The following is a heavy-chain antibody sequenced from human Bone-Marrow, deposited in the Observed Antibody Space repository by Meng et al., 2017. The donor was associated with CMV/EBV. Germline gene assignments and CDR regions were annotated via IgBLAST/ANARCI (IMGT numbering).Heavy chain of an antibody. CDR1: GFSFSSYA. D-gene: IGHD3-9*01. Sequence: EVQLLESGGGLVQPGGSLRVSCEASGFSFSSYAMRWVRQAPGKGLEWVSAISGSGGSTYYADSVKGRFTISRDNSKNTLYLQMNSLRAEDTAVYYCVRSPRWLGYFKNWGQGTLVTVSS. J-gene: IGHJ4*02. V-gene: IGHV3-23*01. CDR3: VRSPRWLGYFKN. CDR2: ISGSGGST.